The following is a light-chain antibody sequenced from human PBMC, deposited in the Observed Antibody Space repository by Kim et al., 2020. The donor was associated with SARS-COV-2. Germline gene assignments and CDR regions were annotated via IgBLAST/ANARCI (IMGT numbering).Light chain of an antibody. Sequence: QSALTQSASVSGSPGQSITISCTGTSSDVGGYNYVSWYQQHPGKAPKLMIYDVSNRPSGVSNRFSGSKSGNTASLTISGLQAEDEADYYCSSYTSSSPVVFGGGTQLTVL. CDR1: SSDVGGYNY. CDR3: SSYTSSSPVV. J-gene: IGLJ2*01. CDR2: DVS. V-gene: IGLV2-14*03.